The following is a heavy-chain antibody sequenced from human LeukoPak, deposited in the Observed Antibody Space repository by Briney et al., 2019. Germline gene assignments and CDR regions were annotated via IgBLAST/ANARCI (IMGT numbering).Heavy chain of an antibody. CDR1: GFTVSSNY. D-gene: IGHD2-2*01. V-gene: IGHV3-66*01. Sequence: GGSLRLSCAASGFTVSSNYMSWVRQAPGKGLEWVSVIYSGGSTYYADSVKGRFTISRDNSKNTLYLQMNSLRAEDTAVYYCAIPAAPALYFYSGMEVGGQGTTVTVTS. J-gene: IGHJ6*02. CDR2: IYSGGST. CDR3: AIPAAPALYFYSGMEV.